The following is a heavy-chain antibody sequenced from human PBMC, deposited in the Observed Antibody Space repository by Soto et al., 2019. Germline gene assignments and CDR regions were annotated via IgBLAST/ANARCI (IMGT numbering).Heavy chain of an antibody. CDR3: AKDTYYYDRSGYYTYDH. CDR1: GFTFSSYW. V-gene: IGHV3-30*18. CDR2: VSYDGSNK. Sequence: GGSLRLSCAASGFTFSSYWMHWVRQAPCKGLEWVASVSYDGSNKHYADSVKGRFTISRDNSRNTLDLQMNSLRAEDTAVYYCAKDTYYYDRSGYYTYDHWGQGT. J-gene: IGHJ4*02. D-gene: IGHD3-22*01.